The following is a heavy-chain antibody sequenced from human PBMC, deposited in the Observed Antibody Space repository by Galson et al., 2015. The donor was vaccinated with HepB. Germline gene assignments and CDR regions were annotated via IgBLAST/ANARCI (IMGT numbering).Heavy chain of an antibody. CDR1: GYTFTSYG. CDR3: ARSSYCSSTSCYARLRWFDP. D-gene: IGHD2-2*01. V-gene: IGHV1-18*04. J-gene: IGHJ5*02. Sequence: SVKVSCKASGYTFTSYGISWVRQAPGQGLEWMGWISAYNGNTNYAQKLQGRVTMTTDTSTSTAYMELRSLRSDDTAVYYCARSSYCSSTSCYARLRWFDPWGQGTLVTVSS. CDR2: ISAYNGNT.